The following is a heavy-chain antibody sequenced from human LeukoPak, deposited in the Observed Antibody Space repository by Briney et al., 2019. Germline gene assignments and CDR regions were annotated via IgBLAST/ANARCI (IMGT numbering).Heavy chain of an antibody. Sequence: PGGSLRLSCAASGFTFSSYAMSWVRQAPGKGLEWVSAISGSGGSTYYADSVKGRFTISRDNARNSLYLQMNSLRAEDTAVYYCARDEYGWDMIVVVTEPGLDYWGQGTLVTVSS. CDR2: ISGSGGST. CDR1: GFTFSSYA. CDR3: ARDEYGWDMIVVVTEPGLDY. J-gene: IGHJ4*02. V-gene: IGHV3-23*01. D-gene: IGHD3-22*01.